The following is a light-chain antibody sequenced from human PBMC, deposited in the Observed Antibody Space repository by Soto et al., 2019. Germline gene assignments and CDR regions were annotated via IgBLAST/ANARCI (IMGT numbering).Light chain of an antibody. CDR3: QQYDDWPLT. CDR1: QRIGSS. Sequence: EIVMTQSPATLSVSPGERATLSCRASQRIGSSLAWYQQKPDQSPRLLIYGASSRATGIPARFSGSGSGTEFTLTISSLQSEEFAVYYCQQYDDWPLTFGGGTKVEIK. CDR2: GAS. J-gene: IGKJ4*01. V-gene: IGKV3-15*01.